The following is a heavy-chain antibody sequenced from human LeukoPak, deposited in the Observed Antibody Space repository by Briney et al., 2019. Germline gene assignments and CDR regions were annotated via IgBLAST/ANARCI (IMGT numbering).Heavy chain of an antibody. CDR1: GGSISSSSYY. Sequence: SETLSLTCTVSGGSISSSSYYWGWIRQPPGTGLEWIGSIYYSGSTYYNPSLKSRVTISVDTSKNQFSLKLSSVTAADTAVYYCATQEGYCSSTSCYRIDYWGQGTLVTVSS. J-gene: IGHJ4*02. CDR2: IYYSGST. CDR3: ATQEGYCSSTSCYRIDY. D-gene: IGHD2-2*01. V-gene: IGHV4-39*01.